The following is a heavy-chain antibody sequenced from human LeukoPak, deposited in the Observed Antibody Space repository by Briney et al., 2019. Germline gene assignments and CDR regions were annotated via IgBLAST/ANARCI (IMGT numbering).Heavy chain of an antibody. D-gene: IGHD6-19*01. CDR2: INPNSGGT. Sequence: ASVKVSCKASGYTFTGYYMHWVRQAPGQGLEWMGWINPNSGGTNYAQKFQGRVTMTRDTSISTAYMELSRLRSEDTAVYYCARDPYSSGWYGSAAFDIWGQGTMVTVSS. V-gene: IGHV1-2*02. CDR3: ARDPYSSGWYGSAAFDI. CDR1: GYTFTGYY. J-gene: IGHJ3*02.